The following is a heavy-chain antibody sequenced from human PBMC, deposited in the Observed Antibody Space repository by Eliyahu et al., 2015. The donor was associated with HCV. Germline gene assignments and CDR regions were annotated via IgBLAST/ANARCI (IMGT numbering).Heavy chain of an antibody. CDR2: LSASGYYK. CDR1: GFAFSNYS. D-gene: IGHD3-16*01. CDR3: ARVTYGIGGYELDY. V-gene: IGHV3-21*01. Sequence: ESGGGLVKPGGSLTLSCTASGFAFSNYSMNWVRQAPGKGLQWVSXLSASGYYKYSADSVKGRFTVSRDNAKSSLYLQMNSLRVDDTAVYYCARVTYGIGGYELDYWGRGTLVTVSS. J-gene: IGHJ4*02.